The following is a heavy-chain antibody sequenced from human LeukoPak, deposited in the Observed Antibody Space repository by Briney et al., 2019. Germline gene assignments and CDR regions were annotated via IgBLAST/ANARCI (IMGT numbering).Heavy chain of an antibody. V-gene: IGHV4-59*08. J-gene: IGHJ4*02. D-gene: IGHD3-22*01. CDR1: DGSIISDY. CDR3: ARTYLGYYDSSGYAYYFDY. Sequence: SETQFVTCTVSDGSIISDYWSGSRQPPGEGLGWMGYIYYNVNTKYNPSLKSRDTISGALSKHQFSLKLRSGTAADTAVYYCARTYLGYYDSSGYAYYFDYWGQEILGSASS. CDR2: IYYNVNT.